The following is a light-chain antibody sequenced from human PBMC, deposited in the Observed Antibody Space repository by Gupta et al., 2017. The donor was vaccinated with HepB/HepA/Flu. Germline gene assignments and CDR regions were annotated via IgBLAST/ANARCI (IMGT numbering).Light chain of an antibody. CDR2: TAS. CDR1: QSISTY. CDR3: QQSDRTPWT. J-gene: IGKJ1*01. V-gene: IGKV1-39*01. Sequence: DIQMTQSPSSLSASVGDRVTITCRASQSISTYLNWYQQKPGKAPKLLIYTASSLYSGVPSRFSGSGSRTDFTLTITRLQAEDFAAYYCQQSDRTPWTFGQGTKVQIK.